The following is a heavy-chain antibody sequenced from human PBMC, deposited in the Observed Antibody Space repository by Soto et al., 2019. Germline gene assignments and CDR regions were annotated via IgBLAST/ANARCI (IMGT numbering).Heavy chain of an antibody. CDR3: AEYSNYAWFDP. J-gene: IGHJ5*02. V-gene: IGHV4-34*01. Sequence: SETLSLTCTVYGGSFSGYYWSWIRQPPGKGLEWIGEINHSGSTNYNPSLKSRVTISVDTSKNQFSLKLSSVTAADTAVYYCAEYSNYAWFDPWGQGTLVTVSS. CDR1: GGSFSGYY. D-gene: IGHD4-4*01. CDR2: INHSGST.